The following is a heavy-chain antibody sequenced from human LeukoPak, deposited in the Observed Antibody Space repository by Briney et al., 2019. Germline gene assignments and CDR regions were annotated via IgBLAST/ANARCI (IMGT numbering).Heavy chain of an antibody. Sequence: ALVKVSCKASGGTFNSNAFHWVRQAPGQGLEWMGGIIPIFGSTKYAQKFQGRVTVTTDESTGTAYMELSDLRSDDTAVYYCARGRSGIPAVTYNWFDPWGQGTLVTVSS. D-gene: IGHD6-13*01. CDR2: IIPIFGST. J-gene: IGHJ5*02. V-gene: IGHV1-69*05. CDR1: GGTFNSNA. CDR3: ARGRSGIPAVTYNWFDP.